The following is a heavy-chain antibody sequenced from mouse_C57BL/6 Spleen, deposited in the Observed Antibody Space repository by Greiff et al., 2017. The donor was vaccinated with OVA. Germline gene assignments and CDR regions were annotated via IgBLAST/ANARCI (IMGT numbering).Heavy chain of an antibody. J-gene: IGHJ2*01. V-gene: IGHV1-72*01. CDR3: AREGNYYGSSKDY. CDR2: IDPNSGGT. CDR1: GYTFTSYW. Sequence: VQLQQPGAELVKPGASVKLSCKASGYTFTSYWMHWVKQRPGRGLEWIGRIDPNSGGTKYNEKFKSKATLTVDKPSSTADMQLSSLTSEDSAVYYCAREGNYYGSSKDYWGQGTTLTVSS. D-gene: IGHD1-1*01.